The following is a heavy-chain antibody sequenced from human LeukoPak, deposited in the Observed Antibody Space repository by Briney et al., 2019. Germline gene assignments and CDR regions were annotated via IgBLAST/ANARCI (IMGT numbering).Heavy chain of an antibody. D-gene: IGHD6-19*01. J-gene: IGHJ6*02. CDR2: IIPIFGIA. V-gene: IGHV1-69*04. CDR3: ATGVSSDYGMDV. Sequence: SVKVSCKASGGTFSSYAISWVRQAPGQGLEWMGRIIPIFGIANYAQKFQGRVTMTEDTSTDTAYMELSSLRSEDTAVYYCATGVSSDYGMDVWGQGTTVTVSS. CDR1: GGTFSSYA.